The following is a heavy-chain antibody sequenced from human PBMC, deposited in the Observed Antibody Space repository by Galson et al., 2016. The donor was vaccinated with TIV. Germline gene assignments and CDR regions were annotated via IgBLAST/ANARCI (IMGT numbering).Heavy chain of an antibody. D-gene: IGHD3-9*01. V-gene: IGHV5-51*01. J-gene: IGHJ3*02. CDR3: AKQLDFDQRVLDAFHI. CDR2: IHPGDSDT. Sequence: QSGAEVKKPGESLKISCKGSGYSFTSYWIAWVRQMPGKGLELMGVIHPGDSDTRYSPSFQGQVSIPADRSISTAYLQWSSLKASDTAMYYCAKQLDFDQRVLDAFHIWGQGTLLTVSS. CDR1: GYSFTSYW.